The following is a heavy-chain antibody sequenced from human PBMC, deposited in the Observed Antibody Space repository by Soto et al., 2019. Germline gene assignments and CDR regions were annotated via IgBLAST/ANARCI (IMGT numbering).Heavy chain of an antibody. J-gene: IGHJ4*02. V-gene: IGHV5-51*01. Sequence: GESLKISCKGSGYSFTSYWIGWVRRIPGKGLEWMGIIYPGDSDTRYSPSFQGQVTISADKSISTAYLQWSSLKASDTAMYYCARHNSGYDFSPDYWGQGTLVTVSS. D-gene: IGHD5-12*01. CDR2: IYPGDSDT. CDR3: ARHNSGYDFSPDY. CDR1: GYSFTSYW.